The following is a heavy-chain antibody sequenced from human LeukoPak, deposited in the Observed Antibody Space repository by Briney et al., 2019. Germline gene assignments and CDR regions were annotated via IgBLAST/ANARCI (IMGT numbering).Heavy chain of an antibody. V-gene: IGHV4-4*07. J-gene: IGHJ4*02. CDR2: VHFSGST. Sequence: AETLSLTCAVSSASVTSHHWAWIRQPAGKGLEWVGRVHFSGSTNYNPSLRSRVGISLDKSKNELSLTLKSVSAADTAVYFCARDDSSRDDSSGYQYWGRGDLVSVSS. D-gene: IGHD3-22*01. CDR1: SASVTSHH. CDR3: ARDDSSRDDSSGYQY.